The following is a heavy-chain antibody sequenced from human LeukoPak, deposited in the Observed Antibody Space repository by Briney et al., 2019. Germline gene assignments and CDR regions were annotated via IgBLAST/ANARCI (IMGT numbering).Heavy chain of an antibody. Sequence: SVKVSCKASGGTFSSYAISWVRQAPGQGLEWMGGIIPIFGTANYAQKFQVRVTITTDESTSTAYMELSSLRSEDTAVYYCARESDYVWGSYRFWGQGTLVTVSS. D-gene: IGHD3-16*02. CDR1: GGTFSSYA. V-gene: IGHV1-69*05. CDR3: ARESDYVWGSYRF. J-gene: IGHJ4*02. CDR2: IIPIFGTA.